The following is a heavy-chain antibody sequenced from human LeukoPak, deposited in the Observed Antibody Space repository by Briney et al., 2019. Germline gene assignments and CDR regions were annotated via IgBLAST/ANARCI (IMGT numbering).Heavy chain of an antibody. CDR3: AREGRDPESDYYYGMDV. Sequence: GASVKVSCKASGYTFTGYYMHWVRQAPGQGLEWMGWINPNSGGTNYAQKLQGRVTMTTDTSTSTAYMEPRSLRSEDTAVYYCAREGRDPESDYYYGMDVWGQGTTVTVSS. V-gene: IGHV1-2*02. D-gene: IGHD1-14*01. CDR2: INPNSGGT. J-gene: IGHJ6*02. CDR1: GYTFTGYY.